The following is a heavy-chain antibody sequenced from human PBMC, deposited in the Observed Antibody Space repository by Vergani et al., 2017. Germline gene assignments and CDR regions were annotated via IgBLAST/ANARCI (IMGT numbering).Heavy chain of an antibody. J-gene: IGHJ4*02. CDR1: GGTFSSYA. Sequence: QVQLVQSGAEVKKPGSSVKVSCKASGGTFSSYAISWVRQAPGQGLEWMGRSIPIFGTANYAQKFQGRVTITADKSTSTAYMELSSLRSEDTAVYYCARDPSVERVETAPGNYWGQGTLVTVSS. CDR2: SIPIFGTA. D-gene: IGHD5-18*01. V-gene: IGHV1-69*14. CDR3: ARDPSVERVETAPGNY.